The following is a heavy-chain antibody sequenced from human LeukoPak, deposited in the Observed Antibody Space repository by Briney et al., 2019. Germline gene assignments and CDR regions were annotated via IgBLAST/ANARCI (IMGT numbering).Heavy chain of an antibody. CDR1: GGSISGYY. CDR2: IYSSGST. V-gene: IGHV4-4*07. D-gene: IGHD3-9*01. J-gene: IGHJ3*02. CDR3: ARQDILTGFDAFDI. Sequence: PSETLFLTCTVSGGSISGYYWSWIRQPAGKGLEWIGRIYSSGSTNYNPSLMSRVAMSVDTSRNQFSVRLSSVTAADTAVYYCARQDILTGFDAFDIWGPGTVVTVSS.